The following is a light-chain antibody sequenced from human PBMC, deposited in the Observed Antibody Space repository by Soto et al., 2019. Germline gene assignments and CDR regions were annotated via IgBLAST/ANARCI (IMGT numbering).Light chain of an antibody. CDR2: EVS. V-gene: IGLV2-14*01. CDR1: SSDIGTYNY. CDR3: SSYTSKNDRV. Sequence: VLTQPASVSGSPGQSITISCTGTSSDIGTYNYVSWYQQHPGKAPKLVIYEVSYRPSGVSIRFSASKSVNTASLTISGLQAEDEADYYCSSYTSKNDRVFGTGTKVTVL. J-gene: IGLJ1*01.